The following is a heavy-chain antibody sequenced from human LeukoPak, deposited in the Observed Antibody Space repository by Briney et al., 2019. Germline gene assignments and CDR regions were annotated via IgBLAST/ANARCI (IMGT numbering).Heavy chain of an antibody. J-gene: IGHJ4*02. CDR3: ARRWYDSSGYSRHFDY. V-gene: IGHV5-51*01. CDR2: IYPGDSDT. Sequence: GESLKISCQASGYSFSSYWIAWVRHMPGKGLEWMGIIYPGDSDTKYGPSFEGQVTISADKSTSTTYLQWSSLRASDTAIYYCARRWYDSSGYSRHFDYWGQGTLVTVPS. CDR1: GYSFSSYW. D-gene: IGHD3-22*01.